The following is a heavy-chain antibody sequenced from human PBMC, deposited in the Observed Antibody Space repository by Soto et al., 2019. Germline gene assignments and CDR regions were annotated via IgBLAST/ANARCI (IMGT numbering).Heavy chain of an antibody. J-gene: IGHJ4*02. CDR2: INAGDGNT. CDR3: ARELGYSLTFDY. D-gene: IGHD5-12*01. V-gene: IGHV1-3*01. Sequence: GASVKVSCKASGYTFTSYDLHWVRQAPGQRLEWMGWINAGDGNTKYSQKFQGRVTITRDTSASTAYMELSSLRSEDTAVYYCARELGYSLTFDYWGQGTLVTVSS. CDR1: GYTFTSYD.